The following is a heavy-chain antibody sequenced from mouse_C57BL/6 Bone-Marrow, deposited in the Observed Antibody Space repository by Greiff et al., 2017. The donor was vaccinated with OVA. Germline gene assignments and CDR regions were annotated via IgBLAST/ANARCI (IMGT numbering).Heavy chain of an antibody. D-gene: IGHD2-12*01. V-gene: IGHV1-72*01. J-gene: IGHJ2*01. CDR3: ARWGEYDVEYYFDY. CDR1: GYTFTSYW. Sequence: QVQLKQPGAELVKPGASVKLSCKASGYTFTSYWMHWVKQRPGRGLEWIGRIDPSSGGTKYNEKFKSKATLTVDKPSSTAYMQLSSLTSEDSAVYYCARWGEYDVEYYFDYWGQGTTLTVSS. CDR2: IDPSSGGT.